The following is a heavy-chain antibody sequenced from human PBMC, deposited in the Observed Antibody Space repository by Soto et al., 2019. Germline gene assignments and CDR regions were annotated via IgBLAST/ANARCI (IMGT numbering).Heavy chain of an antibody. CDR3: SRGMENWNYVGYYYYGMDV. Sequence: TGGSLRLSCAASGFTFSSYWMSWVRQAPGKGLERVANIKQDGSEKYYVDSVKGRYTISRDNAKNSLYLQMNSLRAEDTAVYYCSRGMENWNYVGYYYYGMDVWGQGTTVTVSS. CDR1: GFTFSSYW. J-gene: IGHJ6*02. D-gene: IGHD1-7*01. CDR2: IKQDGSEK. V-gene: IGHV3-7*05.